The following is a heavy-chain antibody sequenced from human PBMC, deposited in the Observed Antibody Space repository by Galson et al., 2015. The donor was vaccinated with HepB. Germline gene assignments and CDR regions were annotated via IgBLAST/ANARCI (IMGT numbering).Heavy chain of an antibody. Sequence: SLRLSCAASGFTFSNAWMSWVRQAPGKGLEWVGRIKSKTDGGTTDYAAPVKGRFTISRDDSKNTLYLQMNSLKTEDTAVYYCTTEPSPYCSSTSCYWGQGTLVTVSS. V-gene: IGHV3-15*01. J-gene: IGHJ4*02. CDR2: IKSKTDGGTT. D-gene: IGHD2-2*01. CDR1: GFTFSNAW. CDR3: TTEPSPYCSSTSCY.